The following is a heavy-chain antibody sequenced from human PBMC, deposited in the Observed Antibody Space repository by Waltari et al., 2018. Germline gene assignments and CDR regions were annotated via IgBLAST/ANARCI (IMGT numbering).Heavy chain of an antibody. CDR2: IKHDGSET. CDR1: GFNLTECV. D-gene: IGHD2-8*02. V-gene: IGHV3-7*01. Sequence: EELLVESGGDLVQPGGSLRPSCAVSGFNLTECVRLWGREAPGKGLEWVANIKHDGSETNYVDSVKGRFTISRDNAKKSVYLQMNSLRADDTAIYFCARYEGHCIGDFCYFPDAFDTWGQGTMVTVSS. J-gene: IGHJ3*02. CDR3: ARYEGHCIGDFCYFPDAFDT.